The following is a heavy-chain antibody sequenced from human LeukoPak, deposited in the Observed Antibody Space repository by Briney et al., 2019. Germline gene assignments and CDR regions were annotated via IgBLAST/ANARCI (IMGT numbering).Heavy chain of an antibody. CDR3: ARDTSTVVTASYYYMDV. CDR2: INPSGGST. CDR1: GYTFTSYY. J-gene: IGHJ6*03. D-gene: IGHD4-23*01. Sequence: ASVKVSCKASGYTFTSYYMHWVRQAPGRGLEWMGIINPSGGSTSYAQKFQGRVTMTRDMSTSTVYMELSSLRSEDTAVYYCARDTSTVVTASYYYMDVWGEGTTVTVSS. V-gene: IGHV1-46*01.